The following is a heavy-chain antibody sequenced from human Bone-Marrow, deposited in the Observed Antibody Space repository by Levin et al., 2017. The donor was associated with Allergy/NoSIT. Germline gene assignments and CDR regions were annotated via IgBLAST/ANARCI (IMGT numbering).Heavy chain of an antibody. Sequence: GGSLRLSCTASGFTFGDYAMSWFRQAPGKGLEWVGFIRSKAYGGTTEYAASVKGRFTISRDDSKSIAYLQMNSLKTEDTAVYYCTRSITMVRGDFSRGIREKGWAGTTTYAFDIWGQGTMVTVSS. CDR2: IRSKAYGGTT. CDR3: TRSITMVRGDFSRGIREKGWAGTTTYAFDI. J-gene: IGHJ3*02. V-gene: IGHV3-49*03. D-gene: IGHD3-10*01. CDR1: GFTFGDYA.